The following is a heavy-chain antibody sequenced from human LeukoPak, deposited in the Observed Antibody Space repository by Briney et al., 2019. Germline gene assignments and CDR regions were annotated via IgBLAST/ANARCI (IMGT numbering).Heavy chain of an antibody. J-gene: IGHJ4*02. CDR1: GGSFSGYY. Sequence: TSETLSLTCAVYGGSFSGYYWSWIRQPPGKGLEWIGEINHSGSTNYNPSLKSRVTISVDTSKNQFSLKLSSVTAADTAVYYCARGGSNPPSEKGASDYWGQGTLVTVSS. V-gene: IGHV4-34*01. CDR2: INHSGST. D-gene: IGHD3-10*01. CDR3: ARGGSNPPSEKGASDY.